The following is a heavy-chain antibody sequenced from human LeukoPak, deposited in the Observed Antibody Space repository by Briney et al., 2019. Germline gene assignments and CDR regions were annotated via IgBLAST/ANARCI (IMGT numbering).Heavy chain of an antibody. CDR3: ARGPSSSWDGYFDY. V-gene: IGHV3-66*01. CDR2: IYSGGST. J-gene: IGHJ4*02. CDR1: GFTVSSNY. Sequence: GGSLRLSCAASGFTVSSNYMSWVRQAPGKGLEWVSVIYSGGSTYYADSVKGRFTISRDNSKNTLYLQMNSLRAEDTAVYYCARGPSSSWDGYFDYWGQGTLVTVSS. D-gene: IGHD6-13*01.